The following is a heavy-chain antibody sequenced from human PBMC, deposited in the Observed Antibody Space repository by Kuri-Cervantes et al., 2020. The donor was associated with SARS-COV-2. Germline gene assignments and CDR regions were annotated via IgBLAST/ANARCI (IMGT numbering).Heavy chain of an antibody. CDR1: GGSFSGYY. CDR3: ARTRVYFDY. J-gene: IGHJ4*02. Sequence: SETLSLTCAVYGGSFSGYYWSWIRQPPVKGLEWIGEINHSGSTDYNPSLKSRVTISVDTSKNQFSLKLSSVTAADTAVYYCARTRVYFDYWGQGTLVTVSS. CDR2: INHSGST. V-gene: IGHV4-34*01.